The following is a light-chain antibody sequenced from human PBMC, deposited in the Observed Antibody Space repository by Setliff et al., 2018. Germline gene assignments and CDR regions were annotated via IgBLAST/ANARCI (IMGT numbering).Light chain of an antibody. V-gene: IGLV2-14*03. CDR3: SSYSTRTSLDV. CDR2: DVS. CDR1: SSDIGAYDY. Sequence: QSALTQPASVSGSPGQSITIYCIGSSSDIGAYDYVAWYQQHPGKAPKLMIYDVSHRPSGVSHRFSASKSGNTASLTISGLQVEDEADYYCSSYSTRTSLDVFGTGTK. J-gene: IGLJ1*01.